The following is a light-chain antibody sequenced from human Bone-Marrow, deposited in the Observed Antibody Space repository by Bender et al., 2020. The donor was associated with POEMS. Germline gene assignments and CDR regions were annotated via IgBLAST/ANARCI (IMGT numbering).Light chain of an antibody. CDR2: DIN. V-gene: IGLV7-46*01. CDR3: LLSYSSARLGV. CDR1: TGAVTSGHY. J-gene: IGLJ3*02. Sequence: QAVVTQEPSLTVSPGGTVTLTCGSSTGAVTSGHYPYWFQQKPGLAPRALIYDINKKHSWTPARFSGSLLGGKAALTLSAAQPEDEADYYCLLSYSSARLGVFGGGTKLTVL.